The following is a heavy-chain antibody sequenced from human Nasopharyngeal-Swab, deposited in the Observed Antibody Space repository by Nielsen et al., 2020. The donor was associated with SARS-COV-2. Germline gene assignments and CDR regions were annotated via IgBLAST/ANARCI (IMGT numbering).Heavy chain of an antibody. D-gene: IGHD6-13*01. CDR3: ARRGRQQLVLNWFDP. V-gene: IGHV4-34*01. CDR2: INHSGGT. J-gene: IGHJ5*02. CDR1: GGPFSGYY. Sequence: SETLSLTCAVYGGPFSGYYWSWIRQPPGKGLEWIGEINHSGGTNYNPSLKSRVTISVDTSKNQFSLKLSSVTAADTAVYYCARRGRQQLVLNWFDPWGQGTLVTVSS.